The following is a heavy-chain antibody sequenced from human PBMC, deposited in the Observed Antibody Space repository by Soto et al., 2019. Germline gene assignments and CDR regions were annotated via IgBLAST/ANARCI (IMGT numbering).Heavy chain of an antibody. CDR2: INHSGST. Sequence: TSETLSLTCAVYGGSFSGYYWSWIRQPPGKGLEWIGEINHSGSTNYNPSLKSRVTISVDTSKNQFSLKLSSVTAADTAVYYCAGGNTVDDYWGQGTLVTVSS. V-gene: IGHV4-34*01. CDR1: GGSFSGYY. J-gene: IGHJ4*02. CDR3: AGGNTVDDY.